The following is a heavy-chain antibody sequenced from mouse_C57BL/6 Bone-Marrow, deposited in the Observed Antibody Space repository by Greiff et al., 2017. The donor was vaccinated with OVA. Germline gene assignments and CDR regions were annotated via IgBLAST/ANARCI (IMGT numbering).Heavy chain of an antibody. V-gene: IGHV5-17*01. D-gene: IGHD2-2*01. Sequence: DVQLVESGGGLVKPGGSLKLSCAASGFTFSDYGMHWVRQAPEKGLEWVAYISSGSSTIYYADTVKGRFTISRDNAKNTLFLQMTSLRSEDTAMYYCARPGGSMVTTGGFAYWGQGTLVTVSA. CDR1: GFTFSDYG. CDR2: ISSGSSTI. CDR3: ARPGGSMVTTGGFAY. J-gene: IGHJ3*01.